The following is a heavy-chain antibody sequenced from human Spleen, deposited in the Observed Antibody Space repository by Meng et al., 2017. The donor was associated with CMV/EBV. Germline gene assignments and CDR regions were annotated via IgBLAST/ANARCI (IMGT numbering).Heavy chain of an antibody. Sequence: GGSLRLSCAASGFTVSGNYMTWVRQAPGKGLEWISVIYSGGDTYYADSVKGRFAISRDNFKNTLCLQMNSLRAEDTAVYYCAREGVGVYDYYYYGMDVWGQGTTVTVSS. D-gene: IGHD3-3*01. V-gene: IGHV3-53*01. CDR1: GFTVSGNY. CDR2: IYSGGDT. CDR3: AREGVGVYDYYYYGMDV. J-gene: IGHJ6*02.